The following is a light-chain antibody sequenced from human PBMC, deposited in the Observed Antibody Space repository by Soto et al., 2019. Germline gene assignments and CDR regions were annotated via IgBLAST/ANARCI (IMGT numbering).Light chain of an antibody. V-gene: IGKV1-5*03. CDR3: LQYQSYWT. Sequence: DIQMTQSPSTLSASVGDRVSITCRASQSISRQLAWYQQKPGKAPNLLSYQASNLETGVPSRFTGSGSGTEFTLTISSLQPDDLATYGCLQYQSYWTFGQGPKVEVK. J-gene: IGKJ1*01. CDR2: QAS. CDR1: QSISRQ.